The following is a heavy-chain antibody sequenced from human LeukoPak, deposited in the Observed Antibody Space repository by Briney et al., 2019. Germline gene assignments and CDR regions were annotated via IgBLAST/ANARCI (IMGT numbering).Heavy chain of an antibody. V-gene: IGHV4-39*07. Sequence: PSETLSLTCTVSGGSISSSSYYWGWIRQPPGKGLEWIGSIYYSGSTYYNPSLKSRVTISVDTSKNQFSLKLSSVTAADTAVYYCAREERAARNNWFDPWGQGTLVTVSS. J-gene: IGHJ5*02. CDR2: IYYSGST. CDR1: GGSISSSSYY. CDR3: AREERAARNNWFDP. D-gene: IGHD6-25*01.